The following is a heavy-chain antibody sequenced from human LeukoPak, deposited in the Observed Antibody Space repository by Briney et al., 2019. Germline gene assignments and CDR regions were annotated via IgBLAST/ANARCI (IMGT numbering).Heavy chain of an antibody. D-gene: IGHD3-3*01. V-gene: IGHV3-30*02. CDR3: AKIDDFWSGYYLPSS. CDR1: GFTFSSYG. Sequence: PGGSLRLSCAASGFTFSSYGMHWVRQAPGKGLEWVAFIRYDGSNKYHADSVKGRFTISRDNSKNTLYLQMNSLRAEDTAVYYCAKIDDFWSGYYLPSSWGQGTLVTVSS. CDR2: IRYDGSNK. J-gene: IGHJ5*02.